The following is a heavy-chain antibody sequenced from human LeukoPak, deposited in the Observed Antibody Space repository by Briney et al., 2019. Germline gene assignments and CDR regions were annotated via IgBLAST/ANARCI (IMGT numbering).Heavy chain of an antibody. D-gene: IGHD3-9*01. CDR1: GYTFTGYY. Sequence: GASVKVSCKASGYTFTGYYMHWVRQAPGQGLEWMGWINPNSGGTNYAQKFQGRVTMTRDTSISTAYMELSRLRSDDTAVYYCARDGSLRYFDWLFLYFDYWGQGTLVTVSS. CDR3: ARDGSLRYFDWLFLYFDY. J-gene: IGHJ4*02. CDR2: INPNSGGT. V-gene: IGHV1-2*02.